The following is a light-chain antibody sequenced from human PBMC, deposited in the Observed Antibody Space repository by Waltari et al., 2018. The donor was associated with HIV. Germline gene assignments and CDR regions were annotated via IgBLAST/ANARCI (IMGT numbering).Light chain of an antibody. CDR3: QQYGDSPRLT. CDR2: GAS. J-gene: IGKJ4*01. V-gene: IGKV3-20*01. Sequence: EILLTQSPGTLSLSPGERATLTCRASQSVSSGYLAWYHHDRRQAPWLLIYGASRMAPGIPERFSGSGSGTDFTLIINRLEPEDFAVYYCQQYGDSPRLTFGGGTKVEFK. CDR1: QSVSSGY.